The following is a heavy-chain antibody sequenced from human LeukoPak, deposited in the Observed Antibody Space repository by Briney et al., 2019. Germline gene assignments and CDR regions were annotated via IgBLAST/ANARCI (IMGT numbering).Heavy chain of an antibody. V-gene: IGHV4-34*01. J-gene: IGHJ4*02. Sequence: SEPMSLTCGVYGGSFSGYYWSWIRQPPGRGVEWIGEINHSGSTNYNASLKGRVTISVDTSKNHSSLKLSSVTAPDTAVYFCARGLRLYSGYDFLLYWGEGALVTVSS. CDR2: INHSGST. CDR3: ARGLRLYSGYDFLLY. D-gene: IGHD5-12*01. CDR1: GGSFSGYY.